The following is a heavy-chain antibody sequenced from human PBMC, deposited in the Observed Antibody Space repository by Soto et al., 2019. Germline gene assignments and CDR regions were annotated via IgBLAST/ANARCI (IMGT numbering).Heavy chain of an antibody. V-gene: IGHV3-48*03. Sequence: GGSLRLSCAASGFTFSSYEMNWVRQAPGKGLEWVSYISSSGSTIYCADSVKGRFTISRDNAKNSLYLQMNSLRAEDTAVYYCARETPYSSGPLDYWGQGTLVTVSS. CDR3: ARETPYSSGPLDY. CDR2: ISSSGSTI. D-gene: IGHD6-25*01. CDR1: GFTFSSYE. J-gene: IGHJ4*02.